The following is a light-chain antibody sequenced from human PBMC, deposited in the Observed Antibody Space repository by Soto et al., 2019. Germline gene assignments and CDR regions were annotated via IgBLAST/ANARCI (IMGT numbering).Light chain of an antibody. CDR2: DVT. V-gene: IGLV2-14*03. Sequence: QSVLTQPASVSGSPGQSITISCTGSVSDIGGYDYVSWYQQRPGKVPTLIIYDVTLRPSGVSDRLSGSKSGSTASLNISGLQADDEADYYCSSFTSSDTVIFGGGTKLTVL. CDR1: VSDIGGYDY. J-gene: IGLJ2*01. CDR3: SSFTSSDTVI.